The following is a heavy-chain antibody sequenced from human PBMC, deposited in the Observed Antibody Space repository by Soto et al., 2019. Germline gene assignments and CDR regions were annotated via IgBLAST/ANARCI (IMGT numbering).Heavy chain of an antibody. V-gene: IGHV3-21*01. CDR1: GFTFSSYS. J-gene: IGHJ6*02. Sequence: GGSLRLSCAASGFTFSSYSMNWVRQAPGKGLEWVSSISSSSSYIYYADSVKGRFTISRDNAKNSLYLQMNSLRAEDTAVYYCARDLSDPNYYDSSGYYLDVWGQGTTVTVSS. CDR3: ARDLSDPNYYDSSGYYLDV. CDR2: ISSSSSYI. D-gene: IGHD3-22*01.